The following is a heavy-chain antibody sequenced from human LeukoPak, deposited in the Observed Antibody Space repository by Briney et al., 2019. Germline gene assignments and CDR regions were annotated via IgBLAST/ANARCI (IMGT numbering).Heavy chain of an antibody. J-gene: IGHJ6*03. CDR3: ASQWYSSTNPAENYYYYMDV. CDR2: ISAYNGNT. Sequence: ASVKVSCKASGYTFTSYGISWVRQAPGQGLEWMGWISAYNGNTNYAQKLQGRVTMTTDTSTSTAYMELRSLRSDDTAVYYCASQWYSSTNPAENYYYYMDVWGKGTTVTISS. V-gene: IGHV1-18*01. D-gene: IGHD6-13*01. CDR1: GYTFTSYG.